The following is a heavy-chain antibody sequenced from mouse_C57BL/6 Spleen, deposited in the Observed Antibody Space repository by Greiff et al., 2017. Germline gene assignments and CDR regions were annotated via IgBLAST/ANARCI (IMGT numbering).Heavy chain of an antibody. CDR2: IYPGDGDT. CDR3: ERDGYPLYYYAMDY. Sequence: QVQLQQSGAELVKPGASVKISCKASGYAFSSYWMNWVKPRPGTGLEWIGQIYPGDGDTNYNGQFKGQATLPAAKSSSTAYMQLSSLTAENSEVDFGERDGYPLYYYAMDYWGQGTTVTVSS. D-gene: IGHD2-3*01. CDR1: GYAFSSYW. J-gene: IGHJ4*01. V-gene: IGHV1-80*01.